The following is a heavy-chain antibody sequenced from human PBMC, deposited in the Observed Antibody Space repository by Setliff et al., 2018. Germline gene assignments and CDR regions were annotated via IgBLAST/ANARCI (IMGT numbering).Heavy chain of an antibody. D-gene: IGHD6-13*01. Sequence: GASVKVSCKASGYTFIDFYMHWVRQAPGQGLEWLGWISGYNGNANYAQRFQGRVTTTIDTSTNTAYVELRSLRSDDTAVYYCALEEYTSRWTKRFDPWGQGTLVTVSS. CDR1: GYTFIDFY. CDR3: ALEEYTSRWTKRFDP. V-gene: IGHV1-18*04. CDR2: ISGYNGNA. J-gene: IGHJ5*02.